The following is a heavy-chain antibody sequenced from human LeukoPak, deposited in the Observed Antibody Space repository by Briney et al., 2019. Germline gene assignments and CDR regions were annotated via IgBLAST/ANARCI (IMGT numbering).Heavy chain of an antibody. CDR1: GFMLNVYY. CDR3: ARKLGGAQCGGDCFFDH. CDR2: ISSTGSYT. D-gene: IGHD2-21*02. J-gene: IGHJ4*01. Sequence: GGSLRLSCEASGFMLNVYYMSWFRLAPGKGLEWLGYISSTGSYTTYADSVRGRFTISRDNAKNLLFFQMDNLRTEDTAVYYCARKLGGAQCGGDCFFDHWGQGTRVAVSS. V-gene: IGHV3-11*03.